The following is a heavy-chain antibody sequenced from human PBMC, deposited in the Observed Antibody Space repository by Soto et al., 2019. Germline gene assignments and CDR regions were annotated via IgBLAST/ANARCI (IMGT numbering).Heavy chain of an antibody. CDR1: RFTFSNYG. V-gene: IGHV3-30*03. D-gene: IGHD2-2*01. J-gene: IGHJ4*02. CDR2: ISYDGTNH. Sequence: QVQLVESGGGVVQPGGSLTLSCAASRFTFSNYGMHWVRQAPGEGLEWVAVISYDGTNHYFADSVRGRFTLSRDNSKNTLYLHMDRLTSDDTAVYYCASDTKTGVVVPGAPKYWGQGTVVAVSS. CDR3: ASDTKTGVVVPGAPKY.